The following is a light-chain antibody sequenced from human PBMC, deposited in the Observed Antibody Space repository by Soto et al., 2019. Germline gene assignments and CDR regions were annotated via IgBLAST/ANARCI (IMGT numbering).Light chain of an antibody. CDR2: KAS. CDR1: QSISSW. V-gene: IGKV1-5*03. J-gene: IGKJ1*01. Sequence: DIQMTQSPSTLSASVGDRVTITCRASQSISSWLAWYQQKPGKAPKLLIYKASSLESGVPSRFSGSGSGTEFNLNIRSLQAGYFATYYCQQYNSYPWTFGQGTKVEIK. CDR3: QQYNSYPWT.